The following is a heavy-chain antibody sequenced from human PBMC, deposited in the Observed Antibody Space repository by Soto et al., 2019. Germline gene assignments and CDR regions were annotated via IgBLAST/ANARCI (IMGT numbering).Heavy chain of an antibody. CDR3: ARHKGGDYFDY. J-gene: IGHJ4*02. CDR1: GGSLISYY. CDR2: IYYSGST. V-gene: IGHV4-59*08. D-gene: IGHD2-21*01. Sequence: QVQLQESSPGLVKPSETLSLTCNVSGGSLISYYWSWIRQPPGKGLEWVGSIYYSGSTKYNPSLKSQVTLSVDTSKRQFSLKLSSVSAADTAVYYCARHKGGDYFDYWGQGTLVTVSS.